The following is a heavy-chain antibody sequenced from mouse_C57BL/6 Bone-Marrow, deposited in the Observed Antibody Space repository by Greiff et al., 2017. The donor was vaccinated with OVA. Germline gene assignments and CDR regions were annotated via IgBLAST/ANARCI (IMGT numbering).Heavy chain of an antibody. CDR1: GYTFTSYW. CDR3: ARGDGNYPYYAMDY. V-gene: IGHV1-64*01. Sequence: QVQLQQPGAELVKPGASVKLSCKASGYTFTSYWMHWVKQRPGQGLEWIGMIHPNSGSTNYNEKFKSKATLTVDKSSSTAYMQLSSLTSEDSAVYYCARGDGNYPYYAMDYWGQGTTLTVSS. CDR2: IHPNSGST. D-gene: IGHD2-1*01. J-gene: IGHJ4*01.